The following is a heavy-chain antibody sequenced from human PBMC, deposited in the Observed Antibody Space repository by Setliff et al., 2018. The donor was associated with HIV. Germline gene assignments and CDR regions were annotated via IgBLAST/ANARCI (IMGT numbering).Heavy chain of an antibody. D-gene: IGHD6-19*01. J-gene: IGHJ4*02. Sequence: GASVKVSCKASGYAFTSQFMHWVRQAPGQGLEWMGIISPSGDRTTYAQRFRGRVTMTSDTSTGTVYMELSSLRSEDTAVYYCVGSSGWYIHFDYWGQGTLVTVSS. CDR3: VGSSGWYIHFDY. V-gene: IGHV1-46*01. CDR2: ISPSGDRT. CDR1: GYAFTSQF.